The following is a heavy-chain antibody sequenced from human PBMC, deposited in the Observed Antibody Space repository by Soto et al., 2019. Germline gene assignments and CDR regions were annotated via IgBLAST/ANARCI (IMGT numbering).Heavy chain of an antibody. J-gene: IGHJ6*02. D-gene: IGHD6-13*01. CDR3: ANLLGGAAAGTTSHYYYYGMDV. Sequence: ASVKVSCKASGGTFSSYAISWVRQAPGQGLEWMGGIIPIFGTANYAQKFQGRVTITADESTSTAYMELSSLRSEDTAVYYCANLLGGAAAGTTSHYYYYGMDVWGQGTTVTVSS. CDR2: IIPIFGTA. V-gene: IGHV1-69*13. CDR1: GGTFSSYA.